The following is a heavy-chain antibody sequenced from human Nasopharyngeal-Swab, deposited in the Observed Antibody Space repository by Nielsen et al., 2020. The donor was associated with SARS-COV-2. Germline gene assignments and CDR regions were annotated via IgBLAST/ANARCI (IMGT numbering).Heavy chain of an antibody. Sequence: SCATSGFNFNNHGMHWVRQAPGKGLEWVAVIWYDGSNKYYAGSVKGRFTISRDNSKNTLYLQMNSLRAEDTAVYYCAREEIVGATGGIGYWGQGTLVTVSS. CDR2: IWYDGSNK. J-gene: IGHJ4*02. V-gene: IGHV3-33*08. D-gene: IGHD1-26*01. CDR3: AREEIVGATGGIGY. CDR1: GFNFNNHG.